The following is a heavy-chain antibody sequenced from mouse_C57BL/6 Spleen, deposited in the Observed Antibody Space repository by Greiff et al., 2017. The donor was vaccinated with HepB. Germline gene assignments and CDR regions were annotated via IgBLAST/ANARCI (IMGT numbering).Heavy chain of an antibody. J-gene: IGHJ4*01. V-gene: IGHV5-17*01. Sequence: VQLKESGGGLVKPGGSLKLSCAASGFTFSDYGMHWVRQAPEKGLEWVAYISSGSSTIYYADTVKGRFTISRDNAKNTLFLQMTSLRSEDTAMYYCARGDYGEDYYAMDYWGQGTSVTVSS. D-gene: IGHD2-4*01. CDR2: ISSGSSTI. CDR1: GFTFSDYG. CDR3: ARGDYGEDYYAMDY.